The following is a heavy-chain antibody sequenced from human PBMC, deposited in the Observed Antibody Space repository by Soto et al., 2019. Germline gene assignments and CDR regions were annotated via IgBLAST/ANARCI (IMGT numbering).Heavy chain of an antibody. Sequence: EVQLLESGGGLVPPGGSLRLSCEASGFTFSTYAMSWVRQAPGKGLEWVSTISGSGGSTYYAGSVKGRFTISRDNSKNTLYLQMNSLRAEDTAVYYCAKEGVRYCSGGSCYPDYWGQGSLVTVSS. CDR2: ISGSGGST. J-gene: IGHJ4*02. V-gene: IGHV3-23*01. CDR1: GFTFSTYA. D-gene: IGHD2-15*01. CDR3: AKEGVRYCSGGSCYPDY.